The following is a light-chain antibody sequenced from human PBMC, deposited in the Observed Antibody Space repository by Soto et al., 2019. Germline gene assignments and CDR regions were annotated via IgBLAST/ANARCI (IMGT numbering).Light chain of an antibody. CDR2: GAS. V-gene: IGKV3-20*01. CDR1: QSVSNSY. J-gene: IGKJ4*01. CDR3: QQYGSSPALT. Sequence: EIVLTQSPGTLSLSPGERATLSCRASQSVSNSYLAWYQQKPGQAPRLLIYGASSRATGIPDRFIGSGSGTDFTLTISRLEPEDFAVYYCQQYGSSPALTFGGGTKVEIK.